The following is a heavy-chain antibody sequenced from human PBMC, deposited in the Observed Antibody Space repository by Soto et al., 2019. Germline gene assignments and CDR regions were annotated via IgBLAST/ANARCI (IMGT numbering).Heavy chain of an antibody. CDR2: IYYSGTT. CDR3: ARRYGRAIDY. V-gene: IGHV4-59*08. CDR1: GGSISSYY. J-gene: IGHJ4*02. Sequence: PSETLSLTCTVSGGSISSYYWSWIRQPPGKGLEWIGYIYYSGTTDYNPSLKSRVTISVDTSKNQFSLKLSSVTAADTAVYYCARRYGRAIDYWGQGTLVNVSS. D-gene: IGHD1-26*01.